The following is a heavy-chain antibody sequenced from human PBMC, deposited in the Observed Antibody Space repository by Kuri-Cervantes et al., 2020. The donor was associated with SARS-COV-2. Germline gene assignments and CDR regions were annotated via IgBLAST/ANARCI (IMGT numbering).Heavy chain of an antibody. CDR1: GFTFSSYA. D-gene: IGHD3-10*01. CDR3: ARELVGAFDI. J-gene: IGHJ3*02. Sequence: GESLKISCAASGFTFSSYAMSWVRQAPGKGLEWVSAISGSGGSTYYADSVKGRFTISRDNSKNTLYLQMNSLRAEDTAVYYCARELVGAFDIWGQGTMVTVSS. CDR2: ISGSGGST. V-gene: IGHV3-23*01.